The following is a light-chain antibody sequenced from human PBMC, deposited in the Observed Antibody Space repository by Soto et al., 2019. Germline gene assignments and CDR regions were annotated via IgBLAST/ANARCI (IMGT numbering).Light chain of an antibody. V-gene: IGLV1-40*01. J-gene: IGLJ1*01. CDR1: SSKIGAGFD. Sequence: QTLPTNTPSVYGRKGQRATSSCTGSSSKIGAGFDVHWYQQHPGTAPRLLIYGNSNRPSGVPARFSGSTSGTSASLAITGLQAEDEAYYYCQSYDSSLSGSNVFGTGTKVTVL. CDR3: QSYDSSLSGSNV. CDR2: GNS.